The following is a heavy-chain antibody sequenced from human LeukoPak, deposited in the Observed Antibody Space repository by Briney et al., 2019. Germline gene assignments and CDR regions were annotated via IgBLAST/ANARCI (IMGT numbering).Heavy chain of an antibody. CDR3: ARDKDCSGGSCYSRYFDY. CDR1: GYTFTRYG. V-gene: IGHV1-18*01. Sequence: ASVKVSCKASGYTFTRYGISWVRQAPGQGLEWMGWISGYNGHTNYAQKLQGRVTMTTDTSTSTAYMELRSLRSDDTAVYYCARDKDCSGGSCYSRYFDYWGQGTLVTVSS. J-gene: IGHJ4*02. D-gene: IGHD2-15*01. CDR2: ISGYNGHT.